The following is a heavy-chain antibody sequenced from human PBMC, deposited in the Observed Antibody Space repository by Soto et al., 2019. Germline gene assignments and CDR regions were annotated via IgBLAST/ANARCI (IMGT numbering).Heavy chain of an antibody. CDR2: INPSSGST. Sequence: VSVDVSCKSSGYPFTSYYVHWVRQSPGQGLEWMGFINPSSGSTIYAQKFQGRVTMTRDTSTSTVYMEVSSLRSEATAVHYCAREMYTTRGSPFDYWGQRPLVTVSS. D-gene: IGHD3-16*01. V-gene: IGHV1-46*01. CDR1: GYPFTSYY. CDR3: AREMYTTRGSPFDY. J-gene: IGHJ4*02.